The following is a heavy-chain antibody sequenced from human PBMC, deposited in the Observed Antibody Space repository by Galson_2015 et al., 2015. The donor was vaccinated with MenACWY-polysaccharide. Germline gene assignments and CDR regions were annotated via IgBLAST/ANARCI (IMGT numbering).Heavy chain of an antibody. V-gene: IGHV1-8*01. D-gene: IGHD6-19*01. Sequence: VMVSCEDSGNALGSYDINWERQDTGLRLEGMGWMNNNRDNTGYAQKFEGRVTMTRNTSIRTAYMELSSLTSEDTAVYYCARGRRDTAVAAPAAVLLDYWGQGILVTVSS. CDR3: ARGRRDTAVAAPAAVLLDY. CDR1: GNALGSYD. J-gene: IGHJ4*02. CDR2: MNNNRDNT.